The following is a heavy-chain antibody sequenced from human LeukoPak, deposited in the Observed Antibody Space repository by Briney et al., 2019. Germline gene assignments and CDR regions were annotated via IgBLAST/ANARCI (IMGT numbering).Heavy chain of an antibody. D-gene: IGHD1-14*01. CDR1: GFTFSNYV. CDR3: AKTGTIRVLGLRDQ. Sequence: PGGSLRLSCVTSGFTFSNYVMTWVRQAPGKGLEWVSSLSGDGTYTFYGVSAKGRFTVSRDNSKRTLYLQMDNLGTEDTAMYYCAKTGTIRVLGLRDQWGQGTLVTVSS. J-gene: IGHJ4*02. V-gene: IGHV3-23*01. CDR2: LSGDGTYT.